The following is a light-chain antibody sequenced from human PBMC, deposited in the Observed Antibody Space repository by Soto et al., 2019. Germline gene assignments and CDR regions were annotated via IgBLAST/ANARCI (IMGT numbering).Light chain of an antibody. J-gene: IGKJ1*01. V-gene: IGKV3-20*01. CDR1: QSVRNNY. CDR2: ETY. Sequence: IVLPQSPDTLSLSPGERVTLSCRASQSVRNNYLAWYQQKPGQAPRLLIYETYRRATGIPDRFSGSGSGIDFTLTISRLEPEDFAVYLCQQYGGSSRTFGLGTKVDI. CDR3: QQYGGSSRT.